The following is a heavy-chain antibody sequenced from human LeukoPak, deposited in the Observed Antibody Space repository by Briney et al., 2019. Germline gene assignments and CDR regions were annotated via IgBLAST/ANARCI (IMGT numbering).Heavy chain of an antibody. V-gene: IGHV4-39*01. CDR2: IYYSGST. CDR3: ATIRNDYGDFRGDY. J-gene: IGHJ4*02. D-gene: IGHD4-17*01. Sequence: PSETLSLTCTVSGGSISSSSYYRGWIRQPPGKGLEWIGSIYYSGSTYYNPSLKSRVTISVDTSKNQFSLKLSSVTAADTAVYYCATIRNDYGDFRGDYWGQGTLVTVSS. CDR1: GGSISSSSYY.